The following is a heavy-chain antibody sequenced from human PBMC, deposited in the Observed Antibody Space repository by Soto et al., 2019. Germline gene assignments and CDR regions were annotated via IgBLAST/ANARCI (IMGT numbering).Heavy chain of an antibody. CDR1: GFTFSRYG. Sequence: QVHLVESGGGVVQPGRTLRLSCAASGFTFSRYGMNWVRQAPGKGLERVAGIGHNGSTKYYADFVKGRLTISRDNSKNAMNVQVTNLTLEDTALYYCARDTVSYDGYGDAFDIWGHGTMVTGSS. CDR2: IGHNGSTK. V-gene: IGHV3-33*01. D-gene: IGHD5-12*01. J-gene: IGHJ3*02. CDR3: ARDTVSYDGYGDAFDI.